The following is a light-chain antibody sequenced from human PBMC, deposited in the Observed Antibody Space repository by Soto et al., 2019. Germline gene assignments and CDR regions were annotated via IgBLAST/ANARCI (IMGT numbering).Light chain of an antibody. CDR2: DTS. V-gene: IGKV3-15*01. Sequence: VMRQLPATLSASPGRGAALSCTARRGSGDPLAWYQHKPGQTPRLLIYDTSTRATGVPARFSGSRSGADFTLTISSLQSEDFAVYYCQPYDNWPLTFGEGTKVDIK. CDR3: QPYDNWPLT. CDR1: RGSGDP. J-gene: IGKJ4*01.